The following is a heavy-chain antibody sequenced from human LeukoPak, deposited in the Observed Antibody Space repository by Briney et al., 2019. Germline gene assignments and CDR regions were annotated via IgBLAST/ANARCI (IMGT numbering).Heavy chain of an antibody. CDR1: GGSISSSSYY. Sequence: SETLSLTCTVSGGSISSSSYYWGWVRQPPGKGLEWIGSIYYSGSTYYNPSLKSRVTISVDTSKNQFSLKLSSVTAADTAVYYCARHTPFGVVHPFDYWGQGTLVTVSS. J-gene: IGHJ4*02. CDR3: ARHTPFGVVHPFDY. D-gene: IGHD3-3*01. CDR2: IYYSGST. V-gene: IGHV4-39*01.